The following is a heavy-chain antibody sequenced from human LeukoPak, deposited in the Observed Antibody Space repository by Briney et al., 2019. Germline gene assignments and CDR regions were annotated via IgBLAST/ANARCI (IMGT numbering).Heavy chain of an antibody. Sequence: QSGGSLRLSCTASGFTFSSYGMHWVRQAPGKGLEWVAVISYEGRTIYYADSATGRFTISRDNSKNTLYLQMNSLRPEDTAVYYCVKEAVPRICDWYDYWGQGTLVTVSP. CDR1: GFTFSSYG. D-gene: IGHD6-19*01. J-gene: IGHJ4*02. CDR2: ISYEGRTI. V-gene: IGHV3-30*18. CDR3: VKEAVPRICDWYDY.